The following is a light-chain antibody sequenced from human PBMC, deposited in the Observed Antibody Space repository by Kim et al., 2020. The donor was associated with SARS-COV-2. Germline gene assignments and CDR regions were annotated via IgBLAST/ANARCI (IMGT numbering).Light chain of an antibody. CDR2: VGTGGIVG. CDR1: SGYSNYK. CDR3: GADHGSGSNFVYV. V-gene: IGLV9-49*01. Sequence: CTLSSGYSNYKVDWYQQRPGKGPRFVMRVGTGGIVGSKWDGIPDRFSVLGSGLNRYLTIKNIQEEDESDYHCGADHGSGSNFVYVFGGGTQLTVL. J-gene: IGLJ2*01.